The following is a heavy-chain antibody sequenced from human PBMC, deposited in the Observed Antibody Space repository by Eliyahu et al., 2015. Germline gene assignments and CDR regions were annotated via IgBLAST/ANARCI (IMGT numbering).Heavy chain of an antibody. J-gene: IGHJ4*02. CDR1: GDSISSSNW. Sequence: QVQLQESGPGLVXPSGTLSLTCVVSGDSISSSNWWSWVRQPPGKGLEWIGEIYHSGGTNYNPSLKSRVTMSVDKSKNQYSLKLNSVTAADTAVYYCVRSGILTPDTFYFDYWGQGTLVTVSS. D-gene: IGHD1-14*01. CDR2: IYHSGGT. V-gene: IGHV4-4*02. CDR3: VRSGILTPDTFYFDY.